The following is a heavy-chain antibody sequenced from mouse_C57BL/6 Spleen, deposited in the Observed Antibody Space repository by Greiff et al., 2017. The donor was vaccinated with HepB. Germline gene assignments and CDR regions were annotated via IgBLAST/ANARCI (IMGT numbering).Heavy chain of an antibody. J-gene: IGHJ2*01. CDR1: GYAFSSSW. CDR2: IYPGDGDT. D-gene: IGHD4-1*01. Sequence: VQLQQSGPELVKPGASVKISCKASGYAFSSSWMNWVKQRPGKGLEWIGRIYPGDGDTNYNGKFKGKATLTADKSSSTAYMQLSSLTSEDSAVYFCAREGAWADYWGQGTTLTVSS. CDR3: AREGAWADY. V-gene: IGHV1-82*01.